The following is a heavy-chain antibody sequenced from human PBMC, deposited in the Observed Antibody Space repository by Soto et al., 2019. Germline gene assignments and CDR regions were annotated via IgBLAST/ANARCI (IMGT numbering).Heavy chain of an antibody. D-gene: IGHD1-26*01. CDR1: GGSISIYY. J-gene: IGHJ4*02. CDR2: IYYSGST. Sequence: PSETLSLTCTVSGGSISIYYWSWIRQPPGKGLEWIGYIYYSGSTNYNPSLKSRVTISVDTSKNQFSLKLSSVTAADTAVYYCARGEWELHTFDYWGQGTLVTVSS. CDR3: ARGEWELHTFDY. V-gene: IGHV4-59*08.